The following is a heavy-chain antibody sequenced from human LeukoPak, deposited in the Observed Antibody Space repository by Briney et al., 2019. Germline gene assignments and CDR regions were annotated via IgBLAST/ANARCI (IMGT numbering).Heavy chain of an antibody. V-gene: IGHV4-34*01. CDR2: INHSGST. CDR1: GGSFSGYY. J-gene: IGHJ5*02. D-gene: IGHD3/OR15-3a*01. CDR3: ARGDRYDFWGGHYPSWFDP. Sequence: SETLSLTCAVYGGSFSGYYWSWIRQPPGKGLEWIGEINHSGSTNYNPSLKSRVTISVDTSKNQFSLKLSSVTAADTAVYYCARGDRYDFWGGHYPSWFDPWGQGILVTVSS.